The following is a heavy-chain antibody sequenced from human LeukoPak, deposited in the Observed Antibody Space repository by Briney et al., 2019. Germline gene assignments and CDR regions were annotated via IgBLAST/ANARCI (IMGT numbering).Heavy chain of an antibody. V-gene: IGHV3-7*03. CDR3: ARDRGSYSTRIFDY. CDR2: IKQDGSEK. Sequence: GGSLRLSCAASGFTFSSYWMSWVRQAPGKGLEWVANIKQDGSEKYYVDSVKGRFTISRDNAKNSLYLQMNSLRAEDTAVYYCARDRGSYSTRIFDYWGQGTLVTVSS. CDR1: GFTFSSYW. J-gene: IGHJ4*02. D-gene: IGHD1-26*01.